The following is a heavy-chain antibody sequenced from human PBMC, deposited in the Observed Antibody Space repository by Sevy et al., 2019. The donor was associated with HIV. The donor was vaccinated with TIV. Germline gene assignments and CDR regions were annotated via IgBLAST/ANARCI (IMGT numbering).Heavy chain of an antibody. CDR3: ARAIGAAAAY. CDR1: GFAFNGYW. Sequence: GGSLRLSCAASGFAFNGYWMHWVRQAPGKGLEWVANINEDGTTKYYVDSVKGRFTIYRNNAQKSLFLQMNDVRVDDTAIYYCARAIGAAAAYWGQGTLITVSS. CDR2: INEDGTTK. J-gene: IGHJ4*02. V-gene: IGHV3-7*03. D-gene: IGHD2-2*01.